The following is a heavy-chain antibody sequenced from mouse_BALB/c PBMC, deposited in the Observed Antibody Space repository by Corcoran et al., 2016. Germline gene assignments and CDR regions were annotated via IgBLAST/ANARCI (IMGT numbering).Heavy chain of an antibody. Sequence: DVQLQSSGPGLVKPSQSLSLTFSVTGSSSTSCCYWDWIRQFPGNKLEWMGYISYDGSNNYNPSLKTRISITRDTSKNQLFLKLNSVTTEDTATYYCASNDGSSYYYYAMDYWGQGTSVTVSS. CDR2: ISYDGSN. CDR3: ASNDGSSYYYYAMDY. V-gene: IGHV3-6*02. J-gene: IGHJ4*01. CDR1: GSSSTSCCY. D-gene: IGHD1-1*01.